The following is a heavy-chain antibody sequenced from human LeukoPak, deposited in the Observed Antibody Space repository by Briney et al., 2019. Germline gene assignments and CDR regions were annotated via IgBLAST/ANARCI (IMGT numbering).Heavy chain of an antibody. CDR3: ARDVGFTKD. D-gene: IGHD1-26*01. CDR1: GGSISGLY. V-gene: IGHV4-4*07. Sequence: SETLSLTCTVSGGSISGLYWSWIRQPAGKGLEWIGRIYTGGGTNYNPSLKSRVSMSVDTSKNKFFLKLRSVTAAGTAVYFCARDVGFTKDWGQGTLVTVS. CDR2: IYTGGGT. J-gene: IGHJ4*02.